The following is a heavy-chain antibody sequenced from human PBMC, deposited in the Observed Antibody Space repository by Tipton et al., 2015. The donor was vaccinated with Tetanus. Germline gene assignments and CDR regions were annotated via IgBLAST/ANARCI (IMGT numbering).Heavy chain of an antibody. V-gene: IGHV3-30*18. CDR2: ISYDGSNK. CDR3: AKNAADADYYYYGMDV. CDR1: GFTFSSYG. J-gene: IGHJ6*02. Sequence: SLRLSCAASGFTFSSYGMHWVRQAPGKGLEWVAVISYDGSNKYYADSVKGRFTISRDNSKNTLYLQMNSLRADDTAVYYCAKNAADADYYYYGMDVWGQGTTVTVSS. D-gene: IGHD2-15*01.